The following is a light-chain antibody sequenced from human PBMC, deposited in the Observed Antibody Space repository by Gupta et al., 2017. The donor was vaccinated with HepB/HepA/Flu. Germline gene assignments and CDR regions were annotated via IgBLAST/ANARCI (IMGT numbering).Light chain of an antibody. V-gene: IGKV1D-16*01. Sequence: ITCRASQGISSWLAWYQQKPEKAPKSLLYAASSLQSGVPSRFSGSGSESDFTVTISSLQPEDFATYYCQQYNSYPPTFGGGTKVEIK. CDR1: QGISSW. CDR3: QQYNSYPPT. CDR2: AAS. J-gene: IGKJ4*01.